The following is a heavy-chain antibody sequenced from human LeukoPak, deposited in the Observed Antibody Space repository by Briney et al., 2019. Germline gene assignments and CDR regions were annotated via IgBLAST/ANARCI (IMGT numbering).Heavy chain of an antibody. CDR3: ARAYGYYDTKGGAFDI. D-gene: IGHD3-22*01. Sequence: ASVKVSCKASGYTLTSYYMHWVRQAPGQGLEWMGIINPSGGSTSYAQKFQGRVTMTRDMSTSTVYMELSSLRSEDTAVYYCARAYGYYDTKGGAFDIWGQGTMVTVSS. V-gene: IGHV1-46*01. CDR1: GYTLTSYY. CDR2: INPSGGST. J-gene: IGHJ3*02.